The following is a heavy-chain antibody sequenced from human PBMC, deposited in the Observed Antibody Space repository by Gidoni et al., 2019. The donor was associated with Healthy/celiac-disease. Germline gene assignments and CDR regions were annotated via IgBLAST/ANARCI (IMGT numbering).Heavy chain of an antibody. Sequence: ESCPGLVEPSQTLSLTCTVSGGSISSGSYYWSWIRQPAGLGLAWIGRVYATGSTNYNPSLKSRVTISLDTSKNQFSLRLTSVTAADTAVYYCSYSSSWYEYYFDSWGQGTLVTVSS. J-gene: IGHJ4*02. D-gene: IGHD6-13*01. CDR1: GGSISSGSYY. CDR2: VYATGST. V-gene: IGHV4-61*02. CDR3: SYSSSWYEYYFDS.